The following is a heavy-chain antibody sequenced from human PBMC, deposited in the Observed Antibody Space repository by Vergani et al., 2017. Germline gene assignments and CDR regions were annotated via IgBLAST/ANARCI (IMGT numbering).Heavy chain of an antibody. CDR2: ISGHGDRT. V-gene: IGHV3-23*01. J-gene: IGHJ4*02. Sequence: EVHLLESGGGQVEAGGSLRLSCVASGFTFSNSAMSWVRQTSGKGLEWVSAISGHGDRTYYADSVKGRFTISRDNSKNTVYLQMNSLKAEDRATYYCAKDQGPSEAHDYWGQGTLVTVSS. CDR3: AKDQGPSEAHDY. CDR1: GFTFSNSA.